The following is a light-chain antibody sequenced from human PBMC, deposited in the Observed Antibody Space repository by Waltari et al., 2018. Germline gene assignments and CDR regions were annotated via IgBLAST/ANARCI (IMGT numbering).Light chain of an antibody. CDR3: QVWDANTDPGV. CDR2: YDN. V-gene: IGLV3-21*01. CDR1: NIESKS. J-gene: IGLJ1*01. Sequence: SYVLTQPPSVSVAPGETARITCGGINIESKSVHWYRQRPGQAPVVVISYDNDRAAGIPERFSGSNSGNTATLTISRVEAGDEADYYCQVWDANTDPGVFGTGTEVTVL.